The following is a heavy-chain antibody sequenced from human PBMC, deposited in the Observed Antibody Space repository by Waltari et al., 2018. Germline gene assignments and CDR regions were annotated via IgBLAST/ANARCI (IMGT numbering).Heavy chain of an antibody. CDR2: INHSGST. Sequence: QVQLQQWGAGLLKPSETLSLTCAVSGASFSGYYWSWIRQPPGKGLEWIGEINHSGSTNYNPSLKSRVTISVDTSKNQFSLKLSSVTAADTAVYYCARGMWYYFDYWGQGTLVTVSS. J-gene: IGHJ4*02. D-gene: IGHD2-21*01. CDR1: GASFSGYY. V-gene: IGHV4-34*01. CDR3: ARGMWYYFDY.